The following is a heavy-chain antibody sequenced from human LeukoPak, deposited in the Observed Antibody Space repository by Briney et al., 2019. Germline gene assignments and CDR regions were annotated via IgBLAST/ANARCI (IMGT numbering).Heavy chain of an antibody. D-gene: IGHD3-3*01. J-gene: IGHJ3*02. V-gene: IGHV4-61*08. CDR2: IYYSGST. CDR1: GGSISSGGYS. Sequence: PSETLSLTCAVSGGSISSGGYSWSWIRQPPGKGLEWIGYIYYSGSTNYNPSLKSRVTISVDTSKNQFSLKLSSVTAADTAVYYCASYDFWSGWNAFDIWGQGTMVTVSS. CDR3: ASYDFWSGWNAFDI.